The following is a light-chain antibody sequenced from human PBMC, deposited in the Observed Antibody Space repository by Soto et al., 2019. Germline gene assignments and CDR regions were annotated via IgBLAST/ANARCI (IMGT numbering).Light chain of an antibody. J-gene: IGLJ3*02. CDR1: SSNIGRNF. Sequence: QSVLTQPPSVSAAPGQTVTIPCSGSSSNIGRNFVSWYQQFPGTAPKLVIYETRQRPSGISDRFAASKSGTSATLVITGLQSGDEADFYCATWDSGLSVAVFGGGTKLTVL. CDR2: ETR. CDR3: ATWDSGLSVAV. V-gene: IGLV1-51*02.